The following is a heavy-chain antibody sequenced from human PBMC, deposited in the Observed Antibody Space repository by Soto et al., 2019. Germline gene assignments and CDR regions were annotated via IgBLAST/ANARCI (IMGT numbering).Heavy chain of an antibody. J-gene: IGHJ6*02. CDR2: ISADSGYT. CDR3: ARDRPPGSLYGMDA. V-gene: IGHV1-18*01. Sequence: QIQLVQSGGGVEMPGASVTVSCEASGYIFTTYGLSWVRQTPAHGLEWMGWISADSGYTQYAQFPKDRLTMARDTSTNTGYMELGDLTSDDTGIYYCARDRPPGSLYGMDAWGQGAAVTVSS. CDR1: GYIFTTYG.